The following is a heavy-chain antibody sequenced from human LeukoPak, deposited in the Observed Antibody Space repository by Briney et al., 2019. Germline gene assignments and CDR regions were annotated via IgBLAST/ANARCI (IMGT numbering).Heavy chain of an antibody. Sequence: SETLSLTCTVSGGSISTYYWSWIRRSPGKGLEWIGYIYYSGSTNYNPSLKSRVTISVDTSKNQFFLKLSSVTAADTAVYYCAREYCSSTSCQFDYWGQGTLVTVSS. CDR1: GGSISTYY. D-gene: IGHD2-2*01. CDR3: AREYCSSTSCQFDY. CDR2: IYYSGST. V-gene: IGHV4-59*13. J-gene: IGHJ4*02.